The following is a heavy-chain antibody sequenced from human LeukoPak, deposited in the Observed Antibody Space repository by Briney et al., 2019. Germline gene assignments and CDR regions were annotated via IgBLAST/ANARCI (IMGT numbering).Heavy chain of an antibody. Sequence: GGSLRLSCAASGFTVSSNYMSWVRQAPGKGLEWVSVIYSGGSTYYADSVKGRFTISRDNSKNTLYLQMNSLRAEDTAVYYCARDSGYCSSTSCSRSFDYWGQGTLVTVSS. J-gene: IGHJ4*02. D-gene: IGHD2-2*01. V-gene: IGHV3-53*01. CDR1: GFTVSSNY. CDR2: IYSGGST. CDR3: ARDSGYCSSTSCSRSFDY.